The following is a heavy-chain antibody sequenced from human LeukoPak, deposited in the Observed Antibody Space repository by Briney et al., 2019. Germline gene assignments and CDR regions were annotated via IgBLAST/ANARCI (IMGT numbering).Heavy chain of an antibody. CDR2: IYYSGIT. J-gene: IGHJ5*02. CDR3: VRVGYNYYGSGSPKLTWFDP. Sequence: LRLSCAASGFSFSSYEMNWVRQAPGKGLEWIGSIYYSGITYYSGSIFYNPSLKSRVTITVDASKNEFSLKLSSVTAADTAVFYCVRVGYNYYGSGSPKLTWFDPWGQGTLVTVSS. D-gene: IGHD3-10*01. CDR1: GFSFSSYE. V-gene: IGHV4-34*01.